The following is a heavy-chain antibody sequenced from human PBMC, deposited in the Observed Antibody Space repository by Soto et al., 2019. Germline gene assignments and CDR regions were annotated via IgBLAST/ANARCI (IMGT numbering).Heavy chain of an antibody. CDR1: GGSTSRYH. CDR2: VFYTGTT. Sequence: QVQLQESGPGLVNASETLSLTCTVSGGSTSRYHWGWVRQPPGQGLEWVGYVFYTGTTRYNPSLCARVTMSVDTSRNLFSLKLSSVTAAETAVYYCARLLYHDTSGLQYYYFDLWGQVTLVTVS. V-gene: IGHV4-59*01. D-gene: IGHD3-22*01. J-gene: IGHJ4*02. CDR3: ARLLYHDTSGLQYYYFDL.